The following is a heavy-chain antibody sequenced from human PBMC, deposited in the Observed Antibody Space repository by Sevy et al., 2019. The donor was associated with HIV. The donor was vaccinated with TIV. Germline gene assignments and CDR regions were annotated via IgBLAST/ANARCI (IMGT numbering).Heavy chain of an antibody. CDR1: GFSLYGYG. Sequence: GGSLRLSCAASGFSLYGYGMHWVRQAPGKGLEWVAVMCYDGSNKEYADSVKVRFTISRDYSRNTQYLQMNSLMAEDTAVYYFAREFIAVACIWYYFQYWGQGTMVTVSS. J-gene: IGHJ4*02. CDR2: MCYDGSNK. V-gene: IGHV3-33*01. CDR3: AREFIAVACIWYYFQY. D-gene: IGHD6-19*01.